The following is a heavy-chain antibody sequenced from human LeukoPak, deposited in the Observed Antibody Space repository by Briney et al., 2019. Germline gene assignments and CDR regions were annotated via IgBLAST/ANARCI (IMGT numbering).Heavy chain of an antibody. D-gene: IGHD3-3*01. V-gene: IGHV4-31*03. Sequence: PSQTLSLTRTVSGGSISSGGYYWSWIRQHPGKGLEWIGYIYYSGSTYYNPSLKSRVTISVDTSKNQFSLKLSSVTAADTAVYYCARIITTVDAFDIWGQGTMVTVSS. J-gene: IGHJ3*02. CDR3: ARIITTVDAFDI. CDR2: IYYSGST. CDR1: GGSISSGGYY.